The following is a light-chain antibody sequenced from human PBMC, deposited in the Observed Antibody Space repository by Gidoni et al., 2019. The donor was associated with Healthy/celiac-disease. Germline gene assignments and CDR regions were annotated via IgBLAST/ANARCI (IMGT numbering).Light chain of an antibody. J-gene: IGKJ2*01. Sequence: DIQMTPSPSSLSASVGDRVTITCRASQSMSSYLNWYQQQPGKAPQLLIYAASSLQSGVPSRFSGSGSGTDFTLTISSLQPEDFATYYCQQSYSTPSTFGQGTKLEIK. CDR3: QQSYSTPST. V-gene: IGKV1-39*01. CDR2: AAS. CDR1: QSMSSY.